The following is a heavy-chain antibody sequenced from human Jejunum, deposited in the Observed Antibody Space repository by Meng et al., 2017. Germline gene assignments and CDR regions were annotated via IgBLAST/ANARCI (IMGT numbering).Heavy chain of an antibody. D-gene: IGHD1-26*01. V-gene: IGHV4-4*02. CDR3: AREWSGSYRHFDY. J-gene: IGHJ4*02. CDR2: IHHSGST. CDR1: GGSISTSDW. Sequence: QGQLQEWGPGLLKPSGTLSLTCAVSGGSISTSDWWSWVRQPPGKGLEWIGEIHHSGSTNYNPSLKSRVTISVDKSKNQFSLKLNSVTAADTAVYYCAREWSGSYRHFDYWGQGTLVTVSS.